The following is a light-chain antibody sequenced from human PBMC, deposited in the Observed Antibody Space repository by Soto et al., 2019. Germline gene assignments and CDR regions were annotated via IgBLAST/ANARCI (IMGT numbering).Light chain of an antibody. CDR3: QQRTDWPPVYT. CDR2: DVS. CDR1: QSVSSF. J-gene: IGKJ2*01. V-gene: IGKV3-11*01. Sequence: EIVLTQSPVTLSLSPGDRATLSCRPSQSVSSFLAWYQQKPGQPPRLLIYDVSNRAAGIPARFSGSGPGTDFTLTISSLEPEDFAVYYCQQRTDWPPVYTFGQGTKLEIK.